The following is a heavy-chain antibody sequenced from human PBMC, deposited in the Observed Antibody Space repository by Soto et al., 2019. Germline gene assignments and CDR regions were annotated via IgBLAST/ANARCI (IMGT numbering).Heavy chain of an antibody. J-gene: IGHJ4*02. Sequence: GGSLRLSCAASGFIFSGSAMHWVRQASGKGLEWVGRIRSKANSYATEYAASVKGRFIISRDESRHTAYLQMNSLKTDDTAVYYCTRHEVAAAGFDYWGQGTLVTV. CDR2: IRSKANSYAT. D-gene: IGHD6-13*01. CDR3: TRHEVAAAGFDY. CDR1: GFIFSGSA. V-gene: IGHV3-73*01.